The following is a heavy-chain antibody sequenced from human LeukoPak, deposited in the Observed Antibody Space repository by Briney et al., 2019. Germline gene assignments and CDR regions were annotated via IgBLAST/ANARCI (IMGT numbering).Heavy chain of an antibody. CDR2: ISGSGGST. CDR1: GFTFSSYA. V-gene: IGHV3-23*01. Sequence: GRSLRLSCAASGFTFSSYAMSWVRQAPGKGLEWVSAISGSGGSTYYADSVKGRFTISRDNSKNTLYLQMNSLRAEDTAVYYCAKDRGRTSGWYGRVFDYWGQGTLVTVSS. J-gene: IGHJ4*02. CDR3: AKDRGRTSGWYGRVFDY. D-gene: IGHD6-19*01.